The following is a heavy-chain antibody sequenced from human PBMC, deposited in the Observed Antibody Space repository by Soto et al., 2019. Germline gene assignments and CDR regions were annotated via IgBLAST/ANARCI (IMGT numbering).Heavy chain of an antibody. CDR2: IYHSGST. CDR3: ASVNRDVEMATIFWFDP. CDR1: GGSISSGGYS. J-gene: IGHJ5*02. V-gene: IGHV4-30-2*01. Sequence: SETLSLTCAVSGGSISSGGYSWSWIRQPPGKGLEWIGYIYHSGSTYYNPSLKSRVTISVDRSKNQFSLKLSSVTAADTAVYYCASVNRDVEMATIFWFDPWGQGTLVTVSS. D-gene: IGHD5-12*01.